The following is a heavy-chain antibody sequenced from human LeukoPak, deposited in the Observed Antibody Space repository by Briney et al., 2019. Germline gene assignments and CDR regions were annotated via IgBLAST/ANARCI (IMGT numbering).Heavy chain of an antibody. Sequence: ASVKVSCKTSGYTFTSYYIHWVRQAPGQGLEWMGIINPSSGATNYAQKFQGRVTMTRDTSTSTVYMELSSQRAEDTAVYYRAKGITMVRGVISSESNFDYWGQGTLVTVSS. CDR3: AKGITMVRGVISSESNFDY. V-gene: IGHV1-46*01. J-gene: IGHJ4*02. D-gene: IGHD3-10*01. CDR2: INPSSGAT. CDR1: GYTFTSYY.